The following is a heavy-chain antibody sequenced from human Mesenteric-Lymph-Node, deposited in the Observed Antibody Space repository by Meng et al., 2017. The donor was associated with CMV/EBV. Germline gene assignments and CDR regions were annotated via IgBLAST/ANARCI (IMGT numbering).Heavy chain of an antibody. V-gene: IGHV3-30-3*01. CDR1: GFTFSSYA. CDR3: ARDRGYSGYEPFDY. CDR2: ISYDGSNK. Sequence: SGFTFSSYAMHWVRQAPGKGLEWVAVISYDGSNKYYADSVKGRFTISRDNSKNTLYLQMNSLRAEDTAVYYCARDRGYSGYEPFDYWGQGTLVTVSS. D-gene: IGHD5-12*01. J-gene: IGHJ4*02.